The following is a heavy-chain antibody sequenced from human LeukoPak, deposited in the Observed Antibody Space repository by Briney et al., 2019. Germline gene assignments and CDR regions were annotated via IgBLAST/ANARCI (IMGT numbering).Heavy chain of an antibody. D-gene: IGHD6-13*01. CDR2: INPHSGGT. J-gene: IGHJ6*03. V-gene: IGHV1-2*02. Sequence: ASVKVSCKASGYIFTGYYIHWVRQAPGQGLEWMGWINPHSGGTNYAQKFQGRVTMTRNTSISTAYMELSSLRSEDTAVYYCAINGYSSSWYSSYYYYYMDVWGKGTTVTISS. CDR3: AINGYSSSWYSSYYYYYMDV. CDR1: GYIFTGYY.